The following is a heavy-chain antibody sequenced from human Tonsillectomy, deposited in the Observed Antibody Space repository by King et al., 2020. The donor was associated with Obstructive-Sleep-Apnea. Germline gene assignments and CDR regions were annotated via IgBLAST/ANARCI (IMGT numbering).Heavy chain of an antibody. CDR3: ARHLPMAGHPRDY. CDR1: GYSFNTYW. Sequence: QLVQSGAEVKKPGESLRISCQGSGYSFNTYWISWVRQMPGKGLEWMGRIDLRDSHTNYSPSFQGRVTISADKSISTAYLQWSSLKASDTAMYYCARHLPMAGHPRDYWGQGTLVTVSS. CDR2: IDLRDSHT. J-gene: IGHJ4*02. D-gene: IGHD3-10*01. V-gene: IGHV5-10-1*01.